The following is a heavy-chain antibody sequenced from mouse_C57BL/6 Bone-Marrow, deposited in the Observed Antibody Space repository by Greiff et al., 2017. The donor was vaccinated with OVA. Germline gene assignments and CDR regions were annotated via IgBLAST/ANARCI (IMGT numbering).Heavy chain of an antibody. CDR3: ASGTYGSSY. Sequence: EVMLVESGGGLVKPGGSLKLSCAASGFTFSSYAMSWVRQTPEKRLEWVATISDGGSYTYYPDNVKGRFTISRDNAKNNLYLQMSHLKSEDTAMYYCASGTYGSSYWGQGTTLTVSS. CDR2: ISDGGSYT. J-gene: IGHJ2*01. V-gene: IGHV5-4*03. D-gene: IGHD1-1*01. CDR1: GFTFSSYA.